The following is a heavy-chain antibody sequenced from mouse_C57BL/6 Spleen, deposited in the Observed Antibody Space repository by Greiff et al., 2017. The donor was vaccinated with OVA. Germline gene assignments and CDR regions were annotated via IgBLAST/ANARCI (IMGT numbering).Heavy chain of an antibody. CDR1: GYSFTGYY. CDR2: INPSTGGT. D-gene: IGHD1-1*01. Sequence: EVQLQQSGPELVKPGASVKISCKASGYSFTGYYMNWVKQSPEKSLEWIGEINPSTGGTTYNQKFKAKATLTVDKSSSTAYMQLKSLTSEDSAVYYCAREGYYGSIYYFDYWGQGTTLTVSS. CDR3: AREGYYGSIYYFDY. J-gene: IGHJ2*01. V-gene: IGHV1-42*01.